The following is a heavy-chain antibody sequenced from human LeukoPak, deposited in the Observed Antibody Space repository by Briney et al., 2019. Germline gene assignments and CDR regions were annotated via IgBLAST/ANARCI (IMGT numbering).Heavy chain of an antibody. Sequence: GGSLRLSCATSGFTFSAYSMIWVRQTPGKGLEWVSGISGSGDNTYYADSVKGRFTISRDNSKNTLYVQVNSLGTEDTAAYYCAKGSYYDSSGSFYFDYWGQGTLVTVSS. J-gene: IGHJ4*02. CDR3: AKGSYYDSSGSFYFDY. D-gene: IGHD3-22*01. CDR2: ISGSGDNT. V-gene: IGHV3-23*01. CDR1: GFTFSAYS.